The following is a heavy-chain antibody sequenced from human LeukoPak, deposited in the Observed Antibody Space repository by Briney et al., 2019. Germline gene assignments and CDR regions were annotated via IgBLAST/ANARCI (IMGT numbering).Heavy chain of an antibody. D-gene: IGHD3-10*01. CDR1: GGSISSGDYY. V-gene: IGHV4-30-4*01. CDR2: IDYSGST. CDR3: ARAEKIWFGENNWSDP. J-gene: IGHJ5*02. Sequence: SETLSLTCTVSGGSISSGDYYWSWIRQPPGKGREWIVYIDYSGSTYYNPSLKSRVTIAVDTSTNQFSLKMSSVTAADPAVYYCARAEKIWFGENNWSDPWGQGTLVTVSS.